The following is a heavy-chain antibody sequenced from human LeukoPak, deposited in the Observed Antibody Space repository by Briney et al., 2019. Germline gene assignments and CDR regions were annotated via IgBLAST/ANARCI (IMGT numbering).Heavy chain of an antibody. V-gene: IGHV4-39*01. D-gene: IGHD3-9*01. CDR3: ARPPYYDILTGSLGADAFDI. CDR2: IYYSGST. J-gene: IGHJ3*02. CDR1: GGSISSSSYY. Sequence: PSETLSLTCTVSGGSISSSSYYWGWIRQPPGKGLEWIGSIYYSGSTYYNPSLKSRVTISVDTSKNQFSLKLSSVTAADTAVYYCARPPYYDILTGSLGADAFDIWGQGTMVTVSS.